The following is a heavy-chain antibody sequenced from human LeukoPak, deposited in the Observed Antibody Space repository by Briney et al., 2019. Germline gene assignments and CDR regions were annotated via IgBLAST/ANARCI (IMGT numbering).Heavy chain of an antibody. CDR3: AKAGSSGRSSSGGDY. CDR1: GFTFSNFA. CDR2: ISGSGGST. D-gene: IGHD6-19*01. V-gene: IGHV3-23*01. J-gene: IGHJ4*02. Sequence: QAGGSLRLSCAATGFTFSNFAMSWVRQAPGKGLEWVSTISGSGGSTFYADSVKGRFPISRDNSNNTLFLQMNSLRAEDTAIYFCAKAGSSGRSSSGGDYWGQGSLVTVSS.